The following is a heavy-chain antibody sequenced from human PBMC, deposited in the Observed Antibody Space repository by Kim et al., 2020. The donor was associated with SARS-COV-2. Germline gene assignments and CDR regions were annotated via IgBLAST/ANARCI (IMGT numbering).Heavy chain of an antibody. CDR1: GYNLNEIS. V-gene: IGHV1-24*01. D-gene: IGHD2-8*02. Sequence: ASVKVSCKVSGYNLNEISLHWVRQIPGEGPEWVGGFEPEDIETVYARRFQGRVTVIEDSSTNTVSMELGSLSYEDTAVYYCATYLLNRATAPLCYYGLQVWGRGT. CDR2: FEPEDIET. CDR3: ATYLLNRATAPLCYYGLQV. J-gene: IGHJ6*02.